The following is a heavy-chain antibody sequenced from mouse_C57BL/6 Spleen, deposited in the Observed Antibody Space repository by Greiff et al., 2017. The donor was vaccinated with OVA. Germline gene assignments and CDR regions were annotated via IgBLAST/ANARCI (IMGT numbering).Heavy chain of an antibody. Sequence: VQLQQSGPELVKPGASVKISCKASGYTFTDYYMNWVKQSHGKSLEWIGDINPNNGGTSYNQKFKGKATLTVDKSSSTAYMELRSLTSEDSAVYYCARPNGNYETWFAYWGKGTLVTVSA. J-gene: IGHJ3*01. V-gene: IGHV1-26*01. CDR2: INPNNGGT. CDR3: ARPNGNYETWFAY. CDR1: GYTFTDYY. D-gene: IGHD2-1*01.